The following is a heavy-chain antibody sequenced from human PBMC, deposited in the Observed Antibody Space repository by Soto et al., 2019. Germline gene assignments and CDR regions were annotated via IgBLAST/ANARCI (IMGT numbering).Heavy chain of an antibody. CDR2: IRSKAYGGTT. CDR1: GFTFGDYA. CDR3: TRDRPGYPTPTDYYYYYYYMDV. V-gene: IGHV3-49*03. Sequence: PGGSLRLSCTASGFTFGDYAMSWFRQAPGKGLEWVGFIRSKAYGGTTEYAASVKGRFTISRDDSKSIAYLQMNSLKTEDTAVYYCTRDRPGYPTPTDYYYYYYYMDVWGKGTTVTVSS. J-gene: IGHJ6*03. D-gene: IGHD3-9*01.